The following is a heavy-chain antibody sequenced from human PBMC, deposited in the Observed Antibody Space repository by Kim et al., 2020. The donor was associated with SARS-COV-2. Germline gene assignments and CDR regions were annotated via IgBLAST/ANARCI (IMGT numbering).Heavy chain of an antibody. Sequence: AQKSQGRVTITMDTSASTAYMGRSSLRSEDTAVYYCAREEMATLRALDIWGQGTMVTVSS. D-gene: IGHD5-12*01. J-gene: IGHJ3*02. CDR3: AREEMATLRALDI. V-gene: IGHV1-3*01.